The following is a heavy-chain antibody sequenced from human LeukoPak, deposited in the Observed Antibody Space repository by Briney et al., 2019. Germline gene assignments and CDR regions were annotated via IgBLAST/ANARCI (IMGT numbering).Heavy chain of an antibody. Sequence: GGSLRLSCAASGFTFSSYWMSWVRQAPGKGLEWVANIKQDGSEKYYVDSVKGRFTISRDNAKNSLYLQMNSLRAEDTAVYYCARGAWFGEIYYFDYWGQGTLVTVSS. J-gene: IGHJ4*02. V-gene: IGHV3-7*01. CDR1: GFTFSSYW. CDR2: IKQDGSEK. CDR3: ARGAWFGEIYYFDY. D-gene: IGHD3-10*01.